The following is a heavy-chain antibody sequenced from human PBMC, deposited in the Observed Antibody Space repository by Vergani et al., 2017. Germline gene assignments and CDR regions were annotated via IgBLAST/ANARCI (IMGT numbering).Heavy chain of an antibody. D-gene: IGHD5-24*01. V-gene: IGHV3-21*05. J-gene: IGHJ4*02. Sequence: EVQLVESGGGLVKPGGSLRLSCAASGLTFSSYSMTWVRLAPGKGLEWVSFVSIGTKSQSYAESVKGRFTISRDSAKNSLYLQMNSLRGDDTAVYYCARETRDTPSSLDYWGQGTLVTVSS. CDR2: VSIGTKSQ. CDR3: ARETRDTPSSLDY. CDR1: GLTFSSYS.